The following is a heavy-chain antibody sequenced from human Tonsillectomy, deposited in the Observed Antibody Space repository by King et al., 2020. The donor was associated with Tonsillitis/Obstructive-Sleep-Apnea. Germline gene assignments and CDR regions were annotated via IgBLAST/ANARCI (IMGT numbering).Heavy chain of an antibody. CDR1: RFTFSSYE. J-gene: IGHJ4*02. Sequence: VQLVESGGGLVQPGGSLRLSCAASRFTFSSYEMNWVRQAPGKGLEWVSYISNSGNTIYYADSVRGRFSISRDNAKNSLYLQMNSLRAEDTAVYYCAREGAGTAIAPDYWGQGTLVTVSS. V-gene: IGHV3-48*03. CDR3: AREGAGTAIAPDY. CDR2: ISNSGNTI. D-gene: IGHD5-18*01.